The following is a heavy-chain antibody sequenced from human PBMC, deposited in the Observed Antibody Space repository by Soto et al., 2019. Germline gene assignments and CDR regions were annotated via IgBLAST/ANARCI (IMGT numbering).Heavy chain of an antibody. D-gene: IGHD3-3*01. CDR3: ARGARGPTIVGVVPHYYGMDV. J-gene: IGHJ6*02. V-gene: IGHV1-8*01. Sequence: QVQLVQSGAEVKKPGASVKVSCKASGYTFTSYDINWVRQATGQGLEWMGWMNPNSGNTGYAQKFHGRVTMTRNTSISTAYMELSSLRSEDTAVYYCARGARGPTIVGVVPHYYGMDVWGQGTTVTVSS. CDR2: MNPNSGNT. CDR1: GYTFTSYD.